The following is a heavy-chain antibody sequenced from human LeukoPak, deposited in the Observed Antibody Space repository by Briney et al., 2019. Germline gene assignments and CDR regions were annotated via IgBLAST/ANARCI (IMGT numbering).Heavy chain of an antibody. CDR2: ISGSGGST. CDR3: ARDRSGSYPNWFDP. D-gene: IGHD3-10*01. CDR1: GFTFSSYA. V-gene: IGHV3-23*01. Sequence: PGGSLRLSCAASGFTFSSYAMSWVRQAPGKGLEWVSAISGSGGSTYYADSVKGRFTISRDNSKNTMYLQMSSLRAEDTALYYCARDRSGSYPNWFDPWGQGTLVTVSS. J-gene: IGHJ5*02.